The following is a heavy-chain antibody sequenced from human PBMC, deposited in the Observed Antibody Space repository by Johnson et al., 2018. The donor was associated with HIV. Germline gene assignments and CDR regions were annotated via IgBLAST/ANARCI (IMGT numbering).Heavy chain of an antibody. CDR1: GFTFDDYG. Sequence: VQLVESGGGVVQPGRSLRLSCAASGFTFDDYGMSWVRQAPGKGLEWVSIISWDGGNTYYADSVKGRFIISRDNSKKSLYLQMNSLRAEDTALYFCVKDSDTDYYGSGDAFDIWGRGTMVTVSS. CDR3: VKDSDTDYYGSGDAFDI. D-gene: IGHD3-10*01. J-gene: IGHJ3*02. V-gene: IGHV3-43D*03. CDR2: ISWDGGNT.